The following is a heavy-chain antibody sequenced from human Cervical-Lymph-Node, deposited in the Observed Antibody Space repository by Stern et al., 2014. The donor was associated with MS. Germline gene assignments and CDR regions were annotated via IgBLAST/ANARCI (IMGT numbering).Heavy chain of an antibody. J-gene: IGHJ4*02. CDR2: IAFDGRDK. Sequence: VQLLESGGDVVQPGRSLRLSCAASGFIFRNYAAHWVRQPPGKGLEWVAIIAFDGRDKYDTDSVKGRFTVSKDNSKNRLYLKMNSLRLEDAAVYYCAKGGSGSYLDWGQGSLVTVSS. CDR1: GFIFRNYA. CDR3: AKGGSGSYLD. V-gene: IGHV3-30*04. D-gene: IGHD1-26*01.